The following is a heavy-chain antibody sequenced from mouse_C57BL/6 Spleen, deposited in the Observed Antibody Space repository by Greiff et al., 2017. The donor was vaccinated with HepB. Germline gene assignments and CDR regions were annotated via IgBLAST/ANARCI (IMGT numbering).Heavy chain of an antibody. J-gene: IGHJ2*01. CDR2: IRNKANGYTT. CDR3: ARYGYGSSSFDY. Sequence: EVQLVESGGGLVQPGGSLSLSCAASGFTFTDYYMSWVRQPPGKALEWLGFIRNKANGYTTEYSASVKGRFTISRDNSQSILYLQMNALRAEDSATYYCARYGYGSSSFDYWGQGTTLTVSS. CDR1: GFTFTDYY. D-gene: IGHD1-1*01. V-gene: IGHV7-3*01.